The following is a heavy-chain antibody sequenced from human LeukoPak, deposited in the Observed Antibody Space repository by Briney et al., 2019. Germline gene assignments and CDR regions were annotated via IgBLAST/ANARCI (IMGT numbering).Heavy chain of an antibody. CDR1: GGTFSSYA. D-gene: IGHD2-15*01. CDR3: ARADIIVVAGATPVGSGFEY. J-gene: IGHJ4*02. Sequence: SVKVSCKASGGTFSSYAISWVRQAPGQGLEWMGRILPILGIANYAQKFQGRVTITTDKSTSTAYMELSSLRSEDTAVYCCARADIIVVAGATPVGSGFEYWGQGALITVS. CDR2: ILPILGIA. V-gene: IGHV1-69*04.